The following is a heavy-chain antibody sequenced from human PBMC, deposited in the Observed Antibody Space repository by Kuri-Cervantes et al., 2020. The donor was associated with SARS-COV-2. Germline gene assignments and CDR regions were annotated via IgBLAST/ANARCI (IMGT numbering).Heavy chain of an antibody. CDR1: GGTFGSYA. Sequence: SVKVSCKASGGTFGSYAISWVRQAPGQGLGWMGGIIPIFGTANYAQKFQGRVTITADESTSTAYMELSSLRSEDTAVYYCVRETYYYDSSGYNLEGFDYWGQGTLVTVSS. D-gene: IGHD3-22*01. V-gene: IGHV1-69*13. CDR3: VRETYYYDSSGYNLEGFDY. CDR2: IIPIFGTA. J-gene: IGHJ4*02.